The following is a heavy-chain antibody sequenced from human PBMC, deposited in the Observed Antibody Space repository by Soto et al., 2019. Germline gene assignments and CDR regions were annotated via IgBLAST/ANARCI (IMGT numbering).Heavy chain of an antibody. V-gene: IGHV3-9*01. CDR3: AKDKGLTIPGYFDY. J-gene: IGHJ4*02. CDR1: GFTFDDYA. D-gene: IGHD2-21*02. CDR2: ISWNSGSI. Sequence: PGGSLRLSCAASGFTFDDYAMHWVRQAPGKGLEWVSGISWNSGSIGYADSVKGRFTISRDNAKNSLYLQMNSLRAEDTALYYCAKDKGLTIPGYFDYWGQGTLVTVSS.